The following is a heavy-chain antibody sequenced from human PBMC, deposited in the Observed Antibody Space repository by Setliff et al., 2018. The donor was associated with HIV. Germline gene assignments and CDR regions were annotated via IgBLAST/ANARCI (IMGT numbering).Heavy chain of an antibody. CDR1: GFTFSSYW. CDR2: MNTDGSST. Sequence: GGSLRLSCAASGFTFSSYWMHWVRQAPGKGLVWVFGMNTDGSSTRYADSVKGRFTISRDNAKNMLYLQMNSLSADDTAVYYCVRGGGYYYFDNWGQGALVTVSS. V-gene: IGHV3-74*01. CDR3: VRGGGYYYFDN. J-gene: IGHJ4*02. D-gene: IGHD2-21*01.